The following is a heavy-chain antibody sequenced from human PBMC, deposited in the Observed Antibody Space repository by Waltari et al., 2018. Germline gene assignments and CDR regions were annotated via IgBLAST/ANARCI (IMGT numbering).Heavy chain of an antibody. D-gene: IGHD6-13*01. CDR1: GGSFSGYY. V-gene: IGHV4-34*01. CDR3: AREQVYSSPGDFDY. CDR2: INHSGST. J-gene: IGHJ4*02. Sequence: QVQLQQWGAGLLKPSETLSLTCAVYGGSFSGYYWSWIRQPPGKGLEWIGEINHSGSTNSNPSLKSRVTISVDTSKNQFSLKLSSVTAADTAVYYCAREQVYSSPGDFDYWGQGTLVTVSS.